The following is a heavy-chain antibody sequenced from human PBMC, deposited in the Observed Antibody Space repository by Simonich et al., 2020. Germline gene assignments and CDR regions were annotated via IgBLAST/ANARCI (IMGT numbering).Heavy chain of an antibody. CDR2: INPNSGGT. V-gene: IGHV1-2*02. Sequence: QVQLVQSGAEVKKPGASVKVSCKASGYTFTGYYMQWGRQAPGQWLEWMGLINPNSGGTNYAQKCQGRVTMTRDTSISTAYMELSRLRSDDTAVYYCARNGLVGILKAFDIWGQGTMVTVSS. D-gene: IGHD2-21*01. CDR3: ARNGLVGILKAFDI. J-gene: IGHJ3*02. CDR1: GYTFTGYY.